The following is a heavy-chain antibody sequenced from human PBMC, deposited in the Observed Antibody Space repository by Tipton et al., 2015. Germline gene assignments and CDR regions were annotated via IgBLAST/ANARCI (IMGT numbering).Heavy chain of an antibody. J-gene: IGHJ4*02. CDR1: GGSISSDY. CDR3: ARDASSLYTGTYFFAD. V-gene: IGHV4-59*01. D-gene: IGHD1-26*01. CDR2: IFHSGTT. Sequence: TLSLTCTVSGGSISSDYWTWIRQPPGRGLEWIGNIFHSGTTNYTPSLRSRVTISIDTSNNQFSLRLTSVTAAYTAVYYRARDASSLYTGTYFFADWGRGTLVTVSS.